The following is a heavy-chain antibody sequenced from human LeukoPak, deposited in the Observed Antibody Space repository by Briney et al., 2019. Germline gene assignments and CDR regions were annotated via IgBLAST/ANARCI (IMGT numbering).Heavy chain of an antibody. CDR3: ARTRSDYDFWSGPTKKNNWFDP. CDR2: IYYSGST. Sequence: SETLSLTCTVSGGSISSYYWSWIRQPPGKGLEWIGYIYYSGSTNYNPSLKSRVTISVDTSKNQFSLKLSSVTAADTAVYYCARTRSDYDFWSGPTKKNNWFDPWGQGTLVTVSS. CDR1: GGSISSYY. J-gene: IGHJ5*02. D-gene: IGHD3-3*01. V-gene: IGHV4-59*01.